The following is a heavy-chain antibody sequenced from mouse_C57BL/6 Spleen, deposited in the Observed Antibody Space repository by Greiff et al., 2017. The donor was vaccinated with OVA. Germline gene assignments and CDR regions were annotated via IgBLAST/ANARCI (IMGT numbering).Heavy chain of an antibody. Sequence: DVMLVESGGGLVQPGGSLKLSCVASGFTFSNYWMNWVRQSPEKGLEWVAQIRLKSDNYATHYAESVKGRFTISRDDSKSSVYLQMNNLRAEDTGIYYCTGGGYYPFDYWGQGTTLTVSS. CDR3: TGGGYYPFDY. V-gene: IGHV6-3*01. CDR2: IRLKSDNYAT. CDR1: GFTFSNYW. D-gene: IGHD2-3*01. J-gene: IGHJ2*01.